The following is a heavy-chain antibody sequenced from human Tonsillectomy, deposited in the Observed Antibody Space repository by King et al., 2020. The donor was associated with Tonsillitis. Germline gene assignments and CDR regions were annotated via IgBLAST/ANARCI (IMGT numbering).Heavy chain of an antibody. V-gene: IGHV4-59*08. CDR1: GGSISGYY. CDR2: MDYSGST. Sequence: QMQLQESGPGLVKPSETLSLTCTVSGGSISGYYWSWIRQPPGKGLEWIGYMDYSGSTNYNPSLKSRATISVDTSKNQFSLKLSSVTAADTAVYYCARSISPYYDILTGYYRRPRYYYYYMDVWGKGTTVTVSS. CDR3: ARSISPYYDILTGYYRRPRYYYYYMDV. D-gene: IGHD3-9*01. J-gene: IGHJ6*03.